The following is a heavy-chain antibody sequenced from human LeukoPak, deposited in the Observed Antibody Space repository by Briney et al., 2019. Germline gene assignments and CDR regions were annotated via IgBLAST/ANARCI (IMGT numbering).Heavy chain of an antibody. V-gene: IGHV1-69*05. CDR2: IIPIFGTA. CDR3: ARDSFNVGATMVY. CDR1: GGTFSSYA. J-gene: IGHJ4*02. D-gene: IGHD1-26*01. Sequence: ASVKVSCKASGGTFSSYAISWVRQAPGQGLEWMGGIIPIFGTANYAQKFQGRVTITTDESTSTAYMELSSLRSENTAVYYCARDSFNVGATMVYWGQGTLVTVSS.